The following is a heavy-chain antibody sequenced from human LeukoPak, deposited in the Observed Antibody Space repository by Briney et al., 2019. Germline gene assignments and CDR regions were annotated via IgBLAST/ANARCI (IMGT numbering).Heavy chain of an antibody. J-gene: IGHJ3*02. V-gene: IGHV3-23*01. CDR2: ISGSGGST. Sequence: GGSLRLSCAASGFTFSSYGMSWVRQAPGKGLEWVSAISGSGGSTYYADSVKGRFTISRDNSKNTLYLQMNSLRAEDTAVYYCARGLSKQWLVDAFDIWGQGTMVTVSS. CDR3: ARGLSKQWLVDAFDI. D-gene: IGHD6-19*01. CDR1: GFTFSSYG.